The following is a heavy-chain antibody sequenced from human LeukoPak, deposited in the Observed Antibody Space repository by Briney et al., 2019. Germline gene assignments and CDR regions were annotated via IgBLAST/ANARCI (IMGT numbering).Heavy chain of an antibody. CDR3: ASTTIIAAPDAFDI. CDR2: INHSGST. CDR1: GGSFSGYY. V-gene: IGHV4-34*01. Sequence: SGTLSLTCAVYGGSFSGYYWSWIRQPPGKGLEWIGEINHSGSTNYNPSLKSRVTISVDTSKNQFSLKLSSVTAADTAVYYCASTTIIAAPDAFDIWGQGTMVTVSS. J-gene: IGHJ3*02. D-gene: IGHD6-25*01.